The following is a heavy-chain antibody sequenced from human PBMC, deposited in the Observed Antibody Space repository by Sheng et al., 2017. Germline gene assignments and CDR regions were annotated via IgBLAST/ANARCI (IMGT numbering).Heavy chain of an antibody. Sequence: EVQLVESGGGLIQPGGSLRLSCAASGFTVSSNYMSWVRQAPGKGLEWVSVIYSGGSTYYADSVKGRFTISRDNSKNTLYLQMNSLRAEDTAVYYCARDHDSSGRYFQHWGQGTLVTVSS. CDR1: GFTVSSNY. J-gene: IGHJ1*01. V-gene: IGHV3-53*01. CDR3: ARDHDSSGRYFQH. D-gene: IGHD3-22*01. CDR2: IYSGGST.